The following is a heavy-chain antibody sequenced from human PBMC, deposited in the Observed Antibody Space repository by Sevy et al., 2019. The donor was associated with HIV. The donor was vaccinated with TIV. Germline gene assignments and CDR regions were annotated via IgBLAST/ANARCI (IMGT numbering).Heavy chain of an antibody. V-gene: IGHV3-66*02. J-gene: IGHJ3*02. Sequence: GGSLRLSCAASGFTVSSNYMSWVRQAPGKGLEWVSVIYSGGSTYYADSVKGRFTISGDNSKNTLYLQMNSLRAEDTAVYYCAREQRRYSSSLDAFDIWGQGTMVTVSS. CDR3: AREQRRYSSSLDAFDI. CDR2: IYSGGST. D-gene: IGHD6-13*01. CDR1: GFTVSSNY.